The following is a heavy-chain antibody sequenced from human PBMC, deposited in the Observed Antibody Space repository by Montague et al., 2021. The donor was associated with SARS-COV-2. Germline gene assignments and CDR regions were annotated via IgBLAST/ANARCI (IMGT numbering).Heavy chain of an antibody. V-gene: IGHV4-59*01. CDR2: VHYTGST. CDR3: ARAQNTCFIANCVNYFEV. Sequence: SETLSLTCEVSGDSISSYYWSWIRQPPGKGLEWIGYVHYTGSTNYTPSLKTRVTLSLDTPKNHFSLKLRSVTAADTAIYYCARAQNTCFIANCVNYFEVWGQGALVTVSS. CDR1: GDSISSYY. D-gene: IGHD1-1*01. J-gene: IGHJ4*02.